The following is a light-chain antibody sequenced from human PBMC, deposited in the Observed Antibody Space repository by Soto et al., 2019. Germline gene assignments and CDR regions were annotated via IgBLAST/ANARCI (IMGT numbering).Light chain of an antibody. V-gene: IGKV1-12*01. CDR2: AAS. J-gene: IGKJ5*01. CDR1: QGISRW. Sequence: TQMTQSPSSVSASVGDIFTISCRASQGISRWLAWYQQKPGKAPNXLIYAASRLQSGVPSRFSGSGSGTDFTLTISSLKHEDFATYYCQQANTFTITFGQGTRLEIK. CDR3: QQANTFTIT.